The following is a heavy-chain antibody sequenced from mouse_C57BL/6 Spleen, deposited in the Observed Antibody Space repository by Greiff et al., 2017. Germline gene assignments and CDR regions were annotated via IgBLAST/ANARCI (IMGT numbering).Heavy chain of an antibody. V-gene: IGHV1-69*01. CDR1: GYTFTSYW. J-gene: IGHJ3*01. Sequence: QVQLQQPGAELVMPGASVKLSCKASGYTFTSYWMHWVKQRPGQGLEWIGEIDPSDSYTNYNQKFKGKSTLTVDKSSSTAYMQLSSLTSEDSAVYYCASYDQGLFAYWGQGTLVTVSA. CDR3: ASYDQGLFAY. CDR2: IDPSDSYT. D-gene: IGHD2-12*01.